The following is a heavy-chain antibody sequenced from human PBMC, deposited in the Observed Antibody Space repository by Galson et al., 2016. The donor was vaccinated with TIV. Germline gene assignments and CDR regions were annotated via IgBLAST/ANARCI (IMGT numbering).Heavy chain of an antibody. CDR3: ARGFGVLTGNYLPKDFDY. CDR1: GYTFIGYR. Sequence: SVKVSCKASGYTFIGYRVHWVRQAPGQGLEWMGWIKPNRGDTNVAQKFRGRVTMTRDTSITTAYLELSGLRSDDTAVYYCARGFGVLTGNYLPKDFDYWGQGTLVTVSS. V-gene: IGHV1-2*02. J-gene: IGHJ4*02. D-gene: IGHD3-9*01. CDR2: IKPNRGDT.